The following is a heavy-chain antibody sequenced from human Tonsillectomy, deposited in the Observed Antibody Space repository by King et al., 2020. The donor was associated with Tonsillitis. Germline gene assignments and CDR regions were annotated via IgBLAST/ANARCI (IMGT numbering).Heavy chain of an antibody. D-gene: IGHD5-18*01. CDR1: GFTFSSYW. V-gene: IGHV3-74*01. J-gene: IGHJ3*02. Sequence: VQLVESGGGLVQPGGSLRLSCAASGFTFSSYWMHWVRQAPGKGLVWVSNINSDGSSTNYADFVKGRFTISRDNAKKTLSLQMSSLRAEDTAVYYCAREADTAMAPDAFDIWGQGTMV. CDR3: AREADTAMAPDAFDI. CDR2: INSDGSST.